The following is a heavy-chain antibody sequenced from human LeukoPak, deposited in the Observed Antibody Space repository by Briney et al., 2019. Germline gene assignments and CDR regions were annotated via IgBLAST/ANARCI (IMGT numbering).Heavy chain of an antibody. CDR2: ISSSSSYI. CDR1: GFTFSSYS. CDR3: ARVFGQQLAFAP. D-gene: IGHD6-13*01. J-gene: IGHJ5*02. Sequence: GGSLRLSCAASGFTFSSYSMNWVRQAPGKGLEWVSSISSSSSYIYYADSVKGRFTISRDNAKNSLYLQMNSLRAEDTAVYYCARVFGQQLAFAPWGQGTLVTVSS. V-gene: IGHV3-21*01.